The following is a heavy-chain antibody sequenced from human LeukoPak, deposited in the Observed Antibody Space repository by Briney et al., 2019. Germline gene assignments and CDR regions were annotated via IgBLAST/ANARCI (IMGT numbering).Heavy chain of an antibody. D-gene: IGHD6-13*01. CDR1: GFTFDDYA. CDR3: AKDPGWAAAGTGFDY. Sequence: GGSLRLSCAASGFTFDDYAMHWVRQAPGKGLEWVSGISWNSGSIGYADSVKGRFTISRDNAKNSLYLQMNSLRAEDTALYYCAKDPGWAAAGTGFDYWGQGTLVTVSS. J-gene: IGHJ4*02. CDR2: ISWNSGSI. V-gene: IGHV3-9*01.